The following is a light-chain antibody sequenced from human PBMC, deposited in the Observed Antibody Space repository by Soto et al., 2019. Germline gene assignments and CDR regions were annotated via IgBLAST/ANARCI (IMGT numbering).Light chain of an antibody. CDR1: QSISRS. CDR3: QQSYSALVA. CDR2: AAS. J-gene: IGKJ1*01. Sequence: FRMPQTPSSLSAPVGDRVTINYRATQSISRSLNWYQQKPGKAPELLIYAASSLQSGVPSRFSGSGSGTDFTLTISSLQPEDSATYYCQQSYSALVAFAQGTKVDIK. V-gene: IGKV1-39*01.